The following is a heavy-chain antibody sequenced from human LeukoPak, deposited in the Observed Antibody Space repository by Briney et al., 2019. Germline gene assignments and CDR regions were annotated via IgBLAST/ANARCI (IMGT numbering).Heavy chain of an antibody. D-gene: IGHD6-6*01. CDR3: ARVGRVSIYHGYMDV. CDR2: ISDDGRDT. V-gene: IGHV3-30*03. J-gene: IGHJ6*03. Sequence: GGSLRPSCEASGFTFSTFRMHWVRQTPDKRLEWVAVISDDGRDTYYADSVKGRFTISRDNSKNTLYLQMNSLSPEDTAVVYCARVGRVSIYHGYMDVWGKGTTLAVCS. CDR1: GFTFSTFR.